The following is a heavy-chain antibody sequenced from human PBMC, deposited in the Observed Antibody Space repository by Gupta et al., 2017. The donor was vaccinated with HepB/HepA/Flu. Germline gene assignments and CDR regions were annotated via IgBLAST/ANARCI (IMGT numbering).Heavy chain of an antibody. V-gene: IGHV1-2*02. J-gene: IGHJ4*02. D-gene: IGHD4-17*01. CDR3: ARAPKRNTVFDY. CDR2: INPNSGGT. CDR1: GYTFTGYY. Sequence: QVQLVQSGAEVKKPGASVKVSCKASGYTFTGYYMHWVRQAPGQGLEWMGWINPNSGGTNDAQKFQGRVTMTRDTSISTAYMELSRLRSDDTAVYYCARAPKRNTVFDYWGQGTLVTVSS.